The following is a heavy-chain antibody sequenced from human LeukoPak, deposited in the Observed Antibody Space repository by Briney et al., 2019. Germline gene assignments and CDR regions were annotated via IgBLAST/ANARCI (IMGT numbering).Heavy chain of an antibody. V-gene: IGHV7-4-1*02. J-gene: IGHJ4*02. CDR1: GYTFSSNA. CDR3: ARGYDSSGYFSD. Sequence: GASVKVSCKASGYTFSSNAINWVRQAPGQGLEWMGWIDTNTGNPTYAQGFTGQFVFSLDTSVSTAYLQISSLKAEDTAEYFCARGYDSSGYFSDWGQGTLVTVSS. D-gene: IGHD3-22*01. CDR2: IDTNTGNP.